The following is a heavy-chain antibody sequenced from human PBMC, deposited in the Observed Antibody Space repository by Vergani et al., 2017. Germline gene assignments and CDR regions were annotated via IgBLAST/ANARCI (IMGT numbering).Heavy chain of an antibody. J-gene: IGHJ2*01. Sequence: QMQLQESGPGLVKASETLSLTCTVSGDSIISRSYYWGWIRQPPGKGLEWSGSIYNSGNGDSSSSLKSRVTISADTSKNQFSLRRTSVTAADTAVYYCASGKYYSDSTSHFRGRYFDVWGRGTLVTVPS. CDR3: ASGKYYSDSTSHFRGRYFDV. CDR2: IYNSGNG. D-gene: IGHD3-16*01. CDR1: GDSIISRSYY. V-gene: IGHV4-39*01.